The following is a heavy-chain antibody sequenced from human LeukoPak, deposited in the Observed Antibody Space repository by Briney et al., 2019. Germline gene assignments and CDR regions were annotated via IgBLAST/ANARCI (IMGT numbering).Heavy chain of an antibody. V-gene: IGHV1-24*01. CDR3: ARDQRYYDSSGYYDWFDP. CDR2: FDPEDGET. CDR1: GYTLTELS. D-gene: IGHD3-22*01. J-gene: IGHJ5*02. Sequence: ASVKVSCKVSGYTLTELSIHWVRQAPGKGLEWMGGFDPEDGETIYAQKFQGRVTITADKSTSTAYMELSSLRSEDTAVYYCARDQRYYDSSGYYDWFDPWGQGTLVTVSS.